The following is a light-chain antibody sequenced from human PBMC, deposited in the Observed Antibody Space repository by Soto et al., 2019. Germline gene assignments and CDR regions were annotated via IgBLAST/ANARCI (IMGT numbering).Light chain of an antibody. CDR1: QNVNNN. V-gene: IGKV3-15*01. CDR2: GAS. CDR3: QQYLSWPLT. Sequence: EIVMTQSPASLSVSPGERATLSCRASQNVNNNLAWYQQKPGQAPRLLIHGASTRASGIPGTFSGSGSGTEFTLTISSLQSEDFAVYYCQQYLSWPLTCGGGTKVEIK. J-gene: IGKJ4*01.